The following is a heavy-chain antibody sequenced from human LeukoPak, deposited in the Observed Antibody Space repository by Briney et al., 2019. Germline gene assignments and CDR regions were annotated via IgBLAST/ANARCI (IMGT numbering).Heavy chain of an antibody. CDR3: ARGKGLATYYGSGSTY. CDR1: GGSFSGYY. Sequence: PSETLSLTCAVNGGSFSGYYWTWIRQPPGKGLEWIGEINHSGSTNYNPSLKSRVTISVDTSKNQFSLKLSSVTAADTAVYYCARGKGLATYYGSGSTYWGQGTLVTVSS. CDR2: INHSGST. D-gene: IGHD3-10*01. J-gene: IGHJ4*02. V-gene: IGHV4-34*01.